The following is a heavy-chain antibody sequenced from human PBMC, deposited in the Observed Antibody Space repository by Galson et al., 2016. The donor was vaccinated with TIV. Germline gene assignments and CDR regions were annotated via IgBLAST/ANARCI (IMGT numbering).Heavy chain of an antibody. D-gene: IGHD1-7*01. CDR1: GDSVSGNTAA. Sequence: CAISGDSVSGNTAAWNWVRQSPSRGLEWLGWTYYTSKWNTDYAVSVKGRIIIRPDTSMNQVSLQLSSVIPDDTAVYYCSRGNWNYGMGGAMDVWGRGTTVTVSS. J-gene: IGHJ6*02. CDR3: SRGNWNYGMGGAMDV. CDR2: TYYTSKWNT. V-gene: IGHV6-1*01.